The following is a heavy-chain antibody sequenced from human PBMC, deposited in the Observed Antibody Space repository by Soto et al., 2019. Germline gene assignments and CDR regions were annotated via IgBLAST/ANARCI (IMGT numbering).Heavy chain of an antibody. Sequence: GGSLRLSCAASGFTFSSYGMHWVRQAPGKGLEWVAVISCDGSNKYYADSVKGRFTISRDNSKNTLYLQMNSLRAEDTAVYYCAKFAVAGTKTIDYWGQGTLVTVSS. J-gene: IGHJ4*02. CDR2: ISCDGSNK. CDR3: AKFAVAGTKTIDY. D-gene: IGHD6-19*01. CDR1: GFTFSSYG. V-gene: IGHV3-30*18.